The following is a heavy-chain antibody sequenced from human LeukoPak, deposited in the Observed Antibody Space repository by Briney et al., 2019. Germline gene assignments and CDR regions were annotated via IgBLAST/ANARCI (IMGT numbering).Heavy chain of an antibody. CDR3: ASDPVRKAPSGKGYYFDY. CDR2: IYYSGST. V-gene: IGHV4-59*08. CDR1: GGSISSYY. D-gene: IGHD1-26*01. Sequence: SETLSLTCTVSGGSISSYYWSWIRQPPGKGLEWIGYIYYSGSTNYNPSLKSRVTISVDTSKNQFSLKLSSVTAADTAVYYCASDPVRKAPSGKGYYFDYWGQGTLVTVSS. J-gene: IGHJ4*02.